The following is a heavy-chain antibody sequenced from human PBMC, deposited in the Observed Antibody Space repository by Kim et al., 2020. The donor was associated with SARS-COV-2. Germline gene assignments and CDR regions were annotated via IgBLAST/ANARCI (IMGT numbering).Heavy chain of an antibody. V-gene: IGHV3-23*03. Sequence: SVKGRFSVSRDNSKNTLYLQMNTVRAEDTAMYFCAKDPHENGDYYGEYFDYWGQGTLVTVSS. D-gene: IGHD3-22*01. CDR3: AKDPHENGDYYGEYFDY. J-gene: IGHJ4*02.